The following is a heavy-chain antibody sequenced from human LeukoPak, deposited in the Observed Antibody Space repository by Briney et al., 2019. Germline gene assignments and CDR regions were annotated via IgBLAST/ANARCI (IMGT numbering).Heavy chain of an antibody. D-gene: IGHD2-15*01. Sequence: GGSLRLSCTASGFIFSGSWMACIRQAPGKGLEWVAIIKKDGSEKYYVDSMKGRFTISRDNAKNSLSLQMNSLRAEDTAIYYCTTDTWYSAGHWGQGTLVTVSS. J-gene: IGHJ4*02. CDR3: TTDTWYSAGH. CDR2: IKKDGSEK. V-gene: IGHV3-7*03. CDR1: GFIFSGSW.